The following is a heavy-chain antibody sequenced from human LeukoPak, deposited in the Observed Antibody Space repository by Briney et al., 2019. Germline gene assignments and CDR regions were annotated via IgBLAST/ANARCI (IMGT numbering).Heavy chain of an antibody. CDR1: GGSISSSSYY. J-gene: IGHJ6*03. D-gene: IGHD3-9*01. CDR2: IYYSGST. V-gene: IGHV4-39*01. CDR3: ARHPQDNYDILTGYYPDYYMDV. Sequence: SETLSLTCTVSGGSISSSSYYWGWIRQPPGKGLEWIGSIYYSGSTYYNPSLKSRVTISVDTSKNQFSLKLSSVTAADTAVYYCARHPQDNYDILTGYYPDYYMDVWGKGTTVTISS.